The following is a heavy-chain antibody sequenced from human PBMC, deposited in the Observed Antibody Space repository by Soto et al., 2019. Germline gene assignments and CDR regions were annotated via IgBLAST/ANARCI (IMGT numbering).Heavy chain of an antibody. CDR2: INPNSGGT. CDR1: GYTFTGYY. Sequence: QVQLVQSGAEVKKPGASVKVSCKASGYTFTGYYMHWVRQAPGQGLEWMGWINPNSGGTNYAQKLQGRVTMTRDTSISTAYMELSRLRSDDTAVYYCARDAGYYYGMDVWGQGTTVTVSS. J-gene: IGHJ6*02. CDR3: ARDAGYYYGMDV. D-gene: IGHD3-10*01. V-gene: IGHV1-2*02.